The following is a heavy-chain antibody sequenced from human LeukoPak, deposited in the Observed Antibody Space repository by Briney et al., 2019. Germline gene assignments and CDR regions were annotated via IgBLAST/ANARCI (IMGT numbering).Heavy chain of an antibody. Sequence: GRSLRLSCAASGFTFDDYAMHWVRQAPGKGLEWVSGISWNSGSIGYADSVKGRFTISRDNAKNSVFLQMSSLRVDDTALYYCVRGWFDFWGQGTPVTVSS. CDR2: ISWNSGSI. V-gene: IGHV3-9*01. CDR3: VRGWFDF. J-gene: IGHJ5*01. CDR1: GFTFDDYA.